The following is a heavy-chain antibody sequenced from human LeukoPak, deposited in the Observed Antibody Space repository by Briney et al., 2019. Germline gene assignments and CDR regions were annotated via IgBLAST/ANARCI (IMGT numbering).Heavy chain of an antibody. V-gene: IGHV5-51*01. CDR3: ARPQDFGLTGMNASDI. D-gene: IGHD7-27*01. CDR2: IYPGDSDT. J-gene: IGHJ3*02. Sequence: GESLKISCKGSGYSFNTYWIGWVRQMPGKGLEWMGIIYPGDSDTKYSPSFQGQVTISADKSISTAYLQWSSLKASDTAMYYCARPQDFGLTGMNASDIWGRGTMVTVSS. CDR1: GYSFNTYW.